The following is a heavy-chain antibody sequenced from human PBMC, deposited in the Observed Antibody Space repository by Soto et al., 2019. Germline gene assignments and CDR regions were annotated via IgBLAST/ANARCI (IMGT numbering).Heavy chain of an antibody. CDR2: IYHSGST. V-gene: IGHV4-4*02. CDR3: ARESGGLPAAAVNLYFDY. J-gene: IGHJ4*02. Sequence: TSETLSLTCAVSGGSISSSNWWSWVRQPPGKGLEWIGEIYHSGSTNYNPSLKSRVTISVDKSKNQFSLKLSSVTAADTAVYYCARESGGLPAAAVNLYFDYWGQGTLVTVSS. CDR1: GGSISSSNW. D-gene: IGHD2-2*01.